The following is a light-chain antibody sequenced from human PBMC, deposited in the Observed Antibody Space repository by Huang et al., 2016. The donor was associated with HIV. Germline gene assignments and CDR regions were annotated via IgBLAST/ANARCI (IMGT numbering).Light chain of an antibody. Sequence: DIVMTQSPDSLAVSLGERATINCKSSQSLLYCSNYKNYLAWYQQKPGQPPKLLIDWSATRDSGVPDRFTGSGSGTVFTLTISSLQAEDVAIYYCQQYYNTPLTFGQGTKLVIK. CDR2: WSA. CDR1: QSLLYCSNYKNY. J-gene: IGKJ2*01. V-gene: IGKV4-1*01. CDR3: QQYYNTPLT.